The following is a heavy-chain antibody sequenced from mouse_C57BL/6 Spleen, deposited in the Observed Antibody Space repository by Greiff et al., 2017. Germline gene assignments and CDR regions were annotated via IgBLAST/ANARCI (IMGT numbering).Heavy chain of an antibody. V-gene: IGHV1-26*01. Sequence: EVQLQQSGPELVKPGASVKISCKASGYTFTDYYMNWVKQSHGKSLEWIGDINPNNGGTSYNQKFKGKATLTADKSSSTAYMELRSLTSEDSAVDYCARGWLLRGFAYWGQGTLVTVSA. J-gene: IGHJ3*01. CDR2: INPNNGGT. D-gene: IGHD2-3*01. CDR1: GYTFTDYY. CDR3: ARGWLLRGFAY.